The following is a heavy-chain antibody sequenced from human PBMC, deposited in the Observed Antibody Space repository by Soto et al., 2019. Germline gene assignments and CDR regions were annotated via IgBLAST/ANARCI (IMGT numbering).Heavy chain of an antibody. CDR3: ANLDIVLIFCSSWFDP. CDR1: GFTFSSYA. Sequence: EVQLLESGGGSVQPGGSLRLSCAASGFTFSSYAMSWVRQAPGKGLEWVSTTRGSGETTYDAASVKGRFTISRDTANNTLNLQSNSLRAEDTAIYYCANLDIVLIFCSSWFDPWGQGTLVTVSS. J-gene: IGHJ5*02. V-gene: IGHV3-23*01. CDR2: TRGSGETT. D-gene: IGHD2-8*01.